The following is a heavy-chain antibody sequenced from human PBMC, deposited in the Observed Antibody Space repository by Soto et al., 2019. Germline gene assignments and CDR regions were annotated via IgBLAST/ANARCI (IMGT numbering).Heavy chain of an antibody. CDR3: ARVRDWLDP. D-gene: IGHD3-3*01. V-gene: IGHV4-34*01. CDR2: IDHSGYT. CDR1: GGSFSGYY. Sequence: SYETLSLTCAVYGGSFSGYYWNWIRQPPGKGLEWIGEIDHSGYTNYNPSLKSRVTISVDTSKNQFSLRLTSVTAADTAVYYCARVRDWLDPWGQGTLVTVSS. J-gene: IGHJ5*02.